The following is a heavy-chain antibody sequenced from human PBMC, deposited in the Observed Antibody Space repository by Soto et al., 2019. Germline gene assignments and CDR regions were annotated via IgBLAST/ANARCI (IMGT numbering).Heavy chain of an antibody. CDR2: IIPIFGTA. J-gene: IGHJ6*02. CDR1: GGTFSSYA. V-gene: IGHV1-69*13. D-gene: IGHD3-3*01. CDR3: ARGTGDFWSGYYTPYGYYYYYYGMDV. Sequence: ASVKVSCKASGGTFSSYAISWVRQAPGQGLEWMGGIIPIFGTANYAQKFQGRVTITADESTSTAYMELSSLRSEDTAVYYCARGTGDFWSGYYTPYGYYYYYYGMDVWGQGTTVTVSS.